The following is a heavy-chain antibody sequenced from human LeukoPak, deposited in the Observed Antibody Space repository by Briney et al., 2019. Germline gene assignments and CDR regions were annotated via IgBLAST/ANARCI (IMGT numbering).Heavy chain of an antibody. Sequence: PGGSLRLSCAASGFTFSSYWMHWVRQAPGKGLEWVANIMQGGSEEYYVDSVKGRFAISRDNAKKSLYLQMNSLRVEDTAVYYCARESVDNLGRSAFDMWGQGTMVTVSS. CDR1: GFTFSSYW. V-gene: IGHV3-7*03. D-gene: IGHD3-16*01. J-gene: IGHJ3*02. CDR3: ARESVDNLGRSAFDM. CDR2: IMQGGSEE.